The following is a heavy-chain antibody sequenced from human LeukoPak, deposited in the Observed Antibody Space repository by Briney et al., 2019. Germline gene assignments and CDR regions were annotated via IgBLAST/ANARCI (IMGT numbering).Heavy chain of an antibody. J-gene: IGHJ4*02. CDR2: IYHSGGT. CDR3: ARGEVDIVATKGIDY. D-gene: IGHD5-12*01. Sequence: SETLSLTCTVSGYSISSGYYWGWIRQPPGKGLEWIGSIYHSGGTYYNPSLKSRVTISVDTSKNQFSLKLSSVTAADTAVYYCARGEVDIVATKGIDYWGQGTLVTVSS. CDR1: GYSISSGYY. V-gene: IGHV4-38-2*02.